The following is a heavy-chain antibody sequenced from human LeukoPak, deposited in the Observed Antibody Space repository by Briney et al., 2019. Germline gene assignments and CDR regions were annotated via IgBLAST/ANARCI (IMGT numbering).Heavy chain of an antibody. J-gene: IGHJ4*02. V-gene: IGHV3-7*01. CDR2: IKQDGSEK. CDR3: ARFSSTVTTPLDY. D-gene: IGHD4-17*01. Sequence: GGSLRLSCAASGFTFSSYWMSWVRQVPGKGLEWVANIKQDGSEKYYVDSVKGRFTISRDNAKNSLYLQMNSLRAEDTAVYYCARFSSTVTTPLDYWGQGTLVTVSS. CDR1: GFTFSSYW.